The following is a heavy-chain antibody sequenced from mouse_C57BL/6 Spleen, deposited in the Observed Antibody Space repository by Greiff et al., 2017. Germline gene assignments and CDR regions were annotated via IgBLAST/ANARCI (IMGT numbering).Heavy chain of an antibody. V-gene: IGHV1-22*01. CDR3: ASGYDWSFAY. Sequence: VQLQQSGPGLVKPGASVKMSCKASGYTFTDYNMHWVRQSHGKSLEWIGYINPNNGGTSYNQKFKGKATLTVNKSSSTAYLKLRSLTSEDSAVYYCASGYDWSFAYWGQGTLVTVSA. D-gene: IGHD2-2*01. J-gene: IGHJ3*01. CDR2: INPNNGGT. CDR1: GYTFTDYN.